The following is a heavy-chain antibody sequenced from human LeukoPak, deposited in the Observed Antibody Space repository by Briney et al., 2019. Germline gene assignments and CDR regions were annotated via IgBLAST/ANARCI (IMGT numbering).Heavy chain of an antibody. Sequence: GASVKVSCKASGYTFASYYMHWVRQAPGQGLEWMGIINPSGGSTSYAQKFQGRVTMTRDTSTSTVYMELSSLRSEDTAVYYCARGICSGGSCYLSDYWGQGTLVTVSS. V-gene: IGHV1-46*01. CDR3: ARGICSGGSCYLSDY. J-gene: IGHJ4*02. CDR2: INPSGGST. D-gene: IGHD2-15*01. CDR1: GYTFASYY.